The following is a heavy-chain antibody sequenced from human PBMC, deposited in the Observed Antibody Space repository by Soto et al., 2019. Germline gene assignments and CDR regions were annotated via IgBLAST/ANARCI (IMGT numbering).Heavy chain of an antibody. CDR1: GYTFTSYG. CDR3: ARLWYSSSWLNFDY. CDR2: ISAYNGNT. J-gene: IGHJ4*02. V-gene: IGHV1-18*01. D-gene: IGHD6-13*01. Sequence: GASVKLSCNASGYTFTSYGISLVRQAPGQGLEWMGWISAYNGNTNYAQKLQGRVTMTTDTSTSTAYMELRSLRSDDTAVYYCARLWYSSSWLNFDYWGQGTLVTVSS.